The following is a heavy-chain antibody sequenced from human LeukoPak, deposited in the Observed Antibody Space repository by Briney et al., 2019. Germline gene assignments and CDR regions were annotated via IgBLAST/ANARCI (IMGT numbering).Heavy chain of an antibody. D-gene: IGHD6-13*01. CDR1: GYTFTGYY. V-gene: IGHV1-2*02. J-gene: IGHJ4*02. Sequence: ASVTVSCKASGYTFTGYYMHWVRQAPGQGLEWMGWINPNSGGTNYAQKFQGRVTMTRDTSISTAYMELSRLRSDDTAVYYCARGCRYPNRIAAAAGLYYFDYWGQGTLVIVSS. CDR2: INPNSGGT. CDR3: ARGCRYPNRIAAAAGLYYFDY.